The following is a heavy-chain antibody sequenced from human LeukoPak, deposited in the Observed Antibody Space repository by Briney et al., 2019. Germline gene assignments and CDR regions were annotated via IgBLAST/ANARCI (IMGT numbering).Heavy chain of an antibody. J-gene: IGHJ3*02. Sequence: GGSLRLSCAASGFTFSSYWMSWVRQAPGKGLEWVANIKQDGSEKYYVDSVKGRFTISRDNAKNSLYLQMNSLRAEDTAVYYCARVTDYYDRSGYRLDAFDIWGQGTMVTVSS. V-gene: IGHV3-7*01. CDR3: ARVTDYYDRSGYRLDAFDI. D-gene: IGHD3-22*01. CDR1: GFTFSSYW. CDR2: IKQDGSEK.